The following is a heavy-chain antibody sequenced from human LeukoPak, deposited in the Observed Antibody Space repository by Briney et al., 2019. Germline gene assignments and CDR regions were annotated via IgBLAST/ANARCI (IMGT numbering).Heavy chain of an antibody. J-gene: IGHJ4*01. Sequence: LTGGSLRLSCAASGFTFDDYGMSWVRQVPGKGLEWVSVITNGGRTYYSDSVKGRFTISRDNSRDTVYLQMNSLRAEDTAVYYCAKGTYYYGSGRTETFGENWGQGTLVTVSS. CDR3: AKGTYYYGSGRTETFGEN. CDR1: GFTFDDYG. D-gene: IGHD3-10*01. V-gene: IGHV3-23*01. CDR2: ITNGGRT.